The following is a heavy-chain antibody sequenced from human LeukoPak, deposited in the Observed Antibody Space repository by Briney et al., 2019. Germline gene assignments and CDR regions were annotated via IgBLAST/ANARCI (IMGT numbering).Heavy chain of an antibody. Sequence: GSSVKVSCKASGGTFSSYAISWVRQAPGQGLEWMGRIIPIFGTANYAQKFQGRVTITTDESTSTAYMELGSLRSEDTAVYYCARERWLDNPTLFYWGQGTLVTVSS. V-gene: IGHV1-69*05. J-gene: IGHJ4*02. CDR3: ARERWLDNPTLFY. CDR2: IIPIFGTA. D-gene: IGHD5-24*01. CDR1: GGTFSSYA.